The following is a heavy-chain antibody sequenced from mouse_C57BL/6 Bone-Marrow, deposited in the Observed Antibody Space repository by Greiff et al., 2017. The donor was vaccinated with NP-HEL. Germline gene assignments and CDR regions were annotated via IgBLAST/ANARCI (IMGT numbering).Heavy chain of an antibody. V-gene: IGHV1-5*01. CDR2: IYPGNSDT. Sequence: EVQLQQSGTVLARPGASVKMSCKTSGYTFTSYWMHWVKQRPGQGLEWIGAIYPGNSDTSYNQKFKGKAKLTAVTSASTAYMELSSLTNEDSAVYYCTRTRDDGYYLRFAYWGQGTLVTVSA. CDR1: GYTFTSYW. J-gene: IGHJ3*01. CDR3: TRTRDDGYYLRFAY. D-gene: IGHD2-3*01.